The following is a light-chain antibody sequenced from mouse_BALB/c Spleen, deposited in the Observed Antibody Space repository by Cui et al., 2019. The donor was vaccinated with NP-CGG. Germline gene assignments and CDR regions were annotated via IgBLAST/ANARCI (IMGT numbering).Light chain of an antibody. CDR1: TGAITTNNY. V-gene: IGLV1*01. J-gene: IGLJ1*01. CDR2: GTN. CDR3: ALWYSNHWV. Sequence: QAVVTQESALTTSPGETVTLTCRSSTGAITTNNYANWVQEKPDHLFTGLIGGTNNRAQGVPARFSGSLIGGKAALTITGAQTEDEAIYFCALWYSNHWVFGGGTKLTVL.